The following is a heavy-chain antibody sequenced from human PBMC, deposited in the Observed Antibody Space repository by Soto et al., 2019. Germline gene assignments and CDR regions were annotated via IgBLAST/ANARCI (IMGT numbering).Heavy chain of an antibody. Sequence: QVLLVESGGGVAQPGRSLRLSCAASESIFSGYGMHWIRQTPGKGLEWVAVIRFDGSNEHYADSVKGRFTISRDNSKNMLYLQMNSLRVEDTALYYCARRGYGSRWPNVYMDVWGKGTTVTVSS. CDR1: ESIFSGYG. CDR2: IRFDGSNE. V-gene: IGHV3-33*01. J-gene: IGHJ6*03. D-gene: IGHD6-13*01. CDR3: ARRGYGSRWPNVYMDV.